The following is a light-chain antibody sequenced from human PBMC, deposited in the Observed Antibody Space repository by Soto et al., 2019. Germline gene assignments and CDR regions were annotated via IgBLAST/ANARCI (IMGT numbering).Light chain of an antibody. CDR2: AAT. Sequence: QSALTQPASVSGSPGQSITISCTGTSSDVGTYDLVSWYLQHPGKAPQLMIYAATKRPSGVSNRFSGSKSGNTASLTISGLQAEDEADYYCTSWTTSTTMIFGGGTQLTVL. CDR3: TSWTTSTTMI. J-gene: IGLJ2*01. V-gene: IGLV2-14*02. CDR1: SSDVGTYDL.